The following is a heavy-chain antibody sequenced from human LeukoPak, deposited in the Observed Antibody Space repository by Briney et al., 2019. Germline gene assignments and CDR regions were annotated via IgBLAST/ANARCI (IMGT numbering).Heavy chain of an antibody. Sequence: SETLSLTCAVYGGSFSGYYWSWIRQPPGKGLEWIGYIYYSGSTNYNPSLKSRVTISVDTSKNQFSLKLSSVTAADTAVYYCARDTVAGTAYYYYMDVWGKGTTVTVSS. CDR1: GGSFSGYY. CDR3: ARDTVAGTAYYYYMDV. V-gene: IGHV4-59*01. CDR2: IYYSGST. J-gene: IGHJ6*03. D-gene: IGHD6-19*01.